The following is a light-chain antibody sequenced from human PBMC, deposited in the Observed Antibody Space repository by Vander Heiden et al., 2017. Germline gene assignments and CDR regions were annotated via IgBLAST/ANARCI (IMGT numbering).Light chain of an antibody. CDR1: SSNIGSNY. CDR3: AAWDDSLSGWV. V-gene: IGLV1-47*01. J-gene: IGLJ3*02. Sequence: QSVLTQPPSASGTPGQRVTISCSGSSSNIGSNYVYWYQQLPGTAPKLLIYRNNQRHSGVPDRFSGSKSGTSASLAISGLRSEDEADYYCAAWDDSLSGWVFGGGTKLTGL. CDR2: RNN.